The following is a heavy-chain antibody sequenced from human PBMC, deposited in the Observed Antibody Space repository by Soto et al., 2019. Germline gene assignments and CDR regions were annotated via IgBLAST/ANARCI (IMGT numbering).Heavy chain of an antibody. V-gene: IGHV1-18*01. CDR2: ISAYNGNT. J-gene: IGHJ4*02. D-gene: IGHD3-10*01. CDR3: ARVYRITMVRGELSEY. CDR1: GYTFTSYG. Sequence: QVQLVQSGAEVKKPGASVKVSCKASGYTFTSYGISWVRKAPGQGRECMGWISAYNGNTNYAQKLQGRVTMTTDTSTSTAYMELRSLRSDDTAVYYCARVYRITMVRGELSEYWGQGTLVTVSS.